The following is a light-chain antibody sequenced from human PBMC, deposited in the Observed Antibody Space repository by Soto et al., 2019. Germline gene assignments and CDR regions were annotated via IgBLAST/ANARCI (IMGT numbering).Light chain of an antibody. CDR2: ATS. CDR3: QQYYNYPLT. J-gene: IGKJ4*01. Sequence: ALRMTQSPSSFSASTGDTVTITCRASQGISSHLAWYQQKPGTVPKLLIYATSSLQSGVPSRFSGSASGADFTLTINCLQSEDFATYYCQQYYNYPLTFGGGTKVEI. CDR1: QGISSH. V-gene: IGKV1-8*01.